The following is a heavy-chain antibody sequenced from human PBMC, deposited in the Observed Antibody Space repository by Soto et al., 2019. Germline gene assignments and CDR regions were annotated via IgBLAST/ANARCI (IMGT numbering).Heavy chain of an antibody. J-gene: IGHJ5*02. Sequence: PGESLKISCKASGYSFTNYWIGWVRQMPGKGPEWMGIIYPDDSETRYSPSFQGQVTISVDKSISTAYLQWSSLKASDTAMYYCVRQFRYCSRTTCYVFDPWGQGTLVTVSS. CDR2: IYPDDSET. CDR3: VRQFRYCSRTTCYVFDP. V-gene: IGHV5-51*01. CDR1: GYSFTNYW. D-gene: IGHD2-2*01.